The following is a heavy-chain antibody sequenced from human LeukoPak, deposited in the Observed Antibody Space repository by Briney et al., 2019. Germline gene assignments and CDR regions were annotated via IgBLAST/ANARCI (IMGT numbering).Heavy chain of an antibody. V-gene: IGHV3-48*03. D-gene: IGHD3-10*01. CDR2: IGSGGSPI. J-gene: IGHJ5*02. Sequence: NPGGSLRLSCAASGFTFSSYAMHWVRQAPGKGLECVSYIGSGGSPIYYADSVKGRFTISRDDAKNSLYLQMNSLRAADTALYYCAKGPVWFGPNWFDPWGQGTLVTVSS. CDR1: GFTFSSYA. CDR3: AKGPVWFGPNWFDP.